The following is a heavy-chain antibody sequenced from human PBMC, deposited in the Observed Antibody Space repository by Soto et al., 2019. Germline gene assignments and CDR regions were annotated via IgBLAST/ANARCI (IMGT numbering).Heavy chain of an antibody. D-gene: IGHD3-16*01. J-gene: IGHJ5*02. CDR2: ISAYDGKT. CDR1: GYTFNTYG. V-gene: IGHV1-18*01. Sequence: ASVKVSCKTSGYTFNTYGINWVRQAPGQGLELMGWISAYDGKTTYAEKFQGRVTLTTDTSTSTAYMGLRSLRSDEKAIYYCARDPHEVWTSYWFDPWGKGTPGTVS. CDR3: ARDPHEVWTSYWFDP.